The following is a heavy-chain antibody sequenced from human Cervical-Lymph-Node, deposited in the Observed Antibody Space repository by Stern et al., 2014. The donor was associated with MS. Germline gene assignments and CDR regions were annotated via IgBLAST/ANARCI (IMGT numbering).Heavy chain of an antibody. Sequence: QLQLQESGPGLVKPSQTLSLTCTVSGGSISSGSDYWSWIRQPVGKGLEWIGRIHPSGSAFYTPSLKSRVTISTDPSMNQFSLELNSATAADTAIYYCASGYRIFDYWGHGILVTVSS. CDR2: IHPSGSA. D-gene: IGHD5-18*01. V-gene: IGHV4-61*02. CDR1: GGSISSGSDY. CDR3: ASGYRIFDY. J-gene: IGHJ4*01.